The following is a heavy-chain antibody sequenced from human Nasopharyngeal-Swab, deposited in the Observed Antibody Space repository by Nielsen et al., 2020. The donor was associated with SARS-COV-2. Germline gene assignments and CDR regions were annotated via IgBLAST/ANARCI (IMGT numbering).Heavy chain of an antibody. CDR1: GFTFSSYS. D-gene: IGHD3-9*01. CDR2: ISSSSSYI. V-gene: IGHV3-21*01. Sequence: GESLKISCAASGFTFSSYSMNWVRQAPGKGLEWASSISSSSSYIYYADSVKGRFTISRDNAKNSLYLQMNSLRAEDTAVYYCAREGAYDILTGYYNSPNYYYGMDVWGQGTTVTVSS. J-gene: IGHJ6*02. CDR3: AREGAYDILTGYYNSPNYYYGMDV.